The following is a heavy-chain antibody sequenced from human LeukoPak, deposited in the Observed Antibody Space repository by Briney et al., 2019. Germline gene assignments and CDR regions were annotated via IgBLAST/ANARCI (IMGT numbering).Heavy chain of an antibody. Sequence: SETLSLTCTVSGGSISSDYWSWIRQPPGKGLEWIGYIYYSGSTNYNPSLQSRVTISVDTSKNQFSLELSSVTAADTAVYYCARQRPHYCSSTSCSAYNWFDPWGQGTLVTVSS. CDR2: IYYSGST. CDR1: GGSISSDY. CDR3: ARQRPHYCSSTSCSAYNWFDP. J-gene: IGHJ5*02. D-gene: IGHD2-2*01. V-gene: IGHV4-59*08.